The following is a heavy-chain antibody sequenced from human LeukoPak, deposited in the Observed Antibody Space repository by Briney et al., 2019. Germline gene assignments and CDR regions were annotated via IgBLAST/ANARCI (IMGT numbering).Heavy chain of an antibody. CDR1: GFTFSSYG. CDR2: ISYDGSNK. CDR3: AKDLTGWLGFDY. D-gene: IGHD7-27*01. V-gene: IGHV3-30*18. J-gene: IGHJ4*02. Sequence: PGGSLRLSCAASGFTFSSYGMHWVRQAPGKGLEWVAVISYDGSNKCYADSVKGRFTISRDNSKNTLYLQMNSLITEDAAVYYCAKDLTGWLGFDYWGQGTLVTVSS.